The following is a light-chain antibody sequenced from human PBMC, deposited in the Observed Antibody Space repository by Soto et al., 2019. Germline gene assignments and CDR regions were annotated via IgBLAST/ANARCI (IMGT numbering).Light chain of an antibody. CDR1: SSDVGGYNY. V-gene: IGLV2-8*01. CDR2: EVT. CDR3: SSFAGNTRLWV. J-gene: IGLJ3*02. Sequence: QSALTQPPSASGSPGQSVTISCTGTSSDVGGYNYVSWYQQHPGKAHKLMIYEVTKRPSGVPDRFSGSKSGNTASLTVSGLQAEDEADYYCSSFAGNTRLWVFGGGTKLTV.